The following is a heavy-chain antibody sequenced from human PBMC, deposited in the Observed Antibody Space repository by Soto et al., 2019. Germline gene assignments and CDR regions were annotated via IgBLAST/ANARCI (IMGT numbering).Heavy chain of an antibody. V-gene: IGHV1-18*04. J-gene: IGHJ4*02. Sequence: QVQLVQSGPEVRKPGASVKSSCKASGYSFPNFGMIWVRQAPGQGLKLMGWISAQFAKTNYAQKFQGKVTMTTDTSTSTAYMELNTLTSDDTAMYYCARGPPSGSFSLTPRYWGQGTLVTVSS. CDR2: ISAQFAKT. D-gene: IGHD1-26*01. CDR3: ARGPPSGSFSLTPRY. CDR1: GYSFPNFG.